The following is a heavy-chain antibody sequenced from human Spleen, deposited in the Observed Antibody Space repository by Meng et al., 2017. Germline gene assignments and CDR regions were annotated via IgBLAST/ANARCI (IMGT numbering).Heavy chain of an antibody. J-gene: IGHJ4*02. V-gene: IGHV4-34*11. CDR1: GGSFSDYY. CDR2: IYYSGST. CDR3: ATVGMGLDS. D-gene: IGHD7-27*01. Sequence: QVQLQQWGAGLLKPSETLSLTCVVSGGSFSDYYWSWIRQPPGKGLEWIGYIYYSGSTHYNPSLKSRVTISVDTSKNQFSLKLNSVTAADTAVYYCATVGMGLDSWGQGILVTVSS.